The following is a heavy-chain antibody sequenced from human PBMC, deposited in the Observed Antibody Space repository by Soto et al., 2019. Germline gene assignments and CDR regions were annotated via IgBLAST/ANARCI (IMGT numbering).Heavy chain of an antibody. CDR3: ARDCTGGSCFCIY. J-gene: IGHJ4*02. Sequence: QVQLVQSAAEVKKPGASVKVSCKASGYTLTNYAISWVRQAPGQGPEWMGWINTYNGNSNYAQKFQGRVTMTTDTXTNKASMELRSLTSDDTAVYYCARDCTGGSCFCIYWGQGTLVTVSS. V-gene: IGHV1-18*01. CDR1: GYTLTNYA. CDR2: INTYNGNS. D-gene: IGHD2-15*01.